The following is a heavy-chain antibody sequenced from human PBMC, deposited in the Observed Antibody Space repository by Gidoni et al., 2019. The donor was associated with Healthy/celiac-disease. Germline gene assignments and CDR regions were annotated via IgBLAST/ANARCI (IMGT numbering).Heavy chain of an antibody. Sequence: QVQLQQWGAGLLKPSETLSLTCAVYGGSFRGYYWGWIRQPPGKGLEWIGEINHSGSTNYNPSLKSRVTISVDTSKNQFSLKLSSVTAADTAVYYCARLHRAAEPFDPWGQGTLVTVSS. D-gene: IGHD1-1*01. CDR2: INHSGST. V-gene: IGHV4-34*01. CDR3: ARLHRAAEPFDP. CDR1: GGSFRGYY. J-gene: IGHJ5*02.